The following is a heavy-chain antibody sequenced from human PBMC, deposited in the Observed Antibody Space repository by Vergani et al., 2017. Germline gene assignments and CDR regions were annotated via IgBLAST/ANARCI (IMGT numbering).Heavy chain of an antibody. CDR2: IWYDGSKK. Sequence: QVQLVESGGGVVQPGRSLRLSCAASGFTFSSYGMHWVRQAPGKGLEWVAIIWYDGSKKYYGDSVKGRFTISRDNSKNTLYVQMNSLRVEDTAEYYCARNEGSYAIDYWGQGTLVTVSS. D-gene: IGHD1-26*01. V-gene: IGHV3-33*01. J-gene: IGHJ4*02. CDR3: ARNEGSYAIDY. CDR1: GFTFSSYG.